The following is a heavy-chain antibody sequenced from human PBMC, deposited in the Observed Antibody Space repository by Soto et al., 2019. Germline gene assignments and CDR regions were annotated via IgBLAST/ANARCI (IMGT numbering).Heavy chain of an antibody. CDR2: ISYDGSNK. J-gene: IGHJ4*02. CDR1: GFTFSSYA. V-gene: IGHV3-30-3*01. CDR3: ARGEDEGADYCDY. Sequence: QVQLVESGGGVVQPGRSLRLSCAASGFTFSSYAMHWVRQAPGKGLEWVAVISYDGSNKYYADSVKGRFTISRDNSKNTLYLQMNSLRAEDTAVYYCARGEDEGADYCDYWGQGTLVTVSS.